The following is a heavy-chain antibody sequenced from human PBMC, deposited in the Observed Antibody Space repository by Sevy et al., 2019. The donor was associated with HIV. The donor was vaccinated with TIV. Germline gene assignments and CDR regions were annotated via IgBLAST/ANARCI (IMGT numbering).Heavy chain of an antibody. CDR2: IRYDGSNK. J-gene: IGHJ4*02. V-gene: IGHV3-30*02. D-gene: IGHD6-6*01. CDR3: AKGAYSSSSFSYHDY. Sequence: GGSLRLSCAASGFTFSSYGMYWVRQAPGKGLEWVAFIRYDGSNKYYADSVKGRFTISRDNSRNTLYLQMNSLRAEDTAVYYCAKGAYSSSSFSYHDYWGQGTLVTVSS. CDR1: GFTFSSYG.